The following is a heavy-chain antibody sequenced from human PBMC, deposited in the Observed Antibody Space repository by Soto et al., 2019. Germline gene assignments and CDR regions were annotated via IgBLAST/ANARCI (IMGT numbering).Heavy chain of an antibody. CDR1: GYTFTGYY. CDR2: INPNSGGT. CDR3: ARDTGDYYDSSCNLNFDI. J-gene: IGHJ3*02. Sequence: ASVKISCKASGYTFTGYYMHWVRQAPGQGLEWMGWINPNSGGTNYAQKFQGRVTMTRDTSISTAYMELSRLRSDDTAVYYCARDTGDYYDSSCNLNFDIWGKGTMVTVSS. D-gene: IGHD3-22*01. V-gene: IGHV1-2*02.